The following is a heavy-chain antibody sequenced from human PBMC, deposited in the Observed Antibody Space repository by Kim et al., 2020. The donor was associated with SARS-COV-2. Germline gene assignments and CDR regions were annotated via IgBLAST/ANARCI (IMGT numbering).Heavy chain of an antibody. CDR3: AKETGSSLWYFDL. V-gene: IGHV3-9*01. D-gene: IGHD6-6*01. J-gene: IGHJ2*01. CDR1: GFTFDDYA. CDR2: ISWNSGSI. Sequence: GGSLRLSCAASGFTFDDYAMHWVRQAPGKGLEWVSGISWNSGSIGYADSVKGRFTISRDNAKNSLYLQMNSLRAEDTALYYCAKETGSSLWYFDLWGRAPWSLSPQ.